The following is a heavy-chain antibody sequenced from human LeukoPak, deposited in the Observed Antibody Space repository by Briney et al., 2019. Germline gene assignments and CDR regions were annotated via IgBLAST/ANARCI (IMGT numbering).Heavy chain of an antibody. CDR1: GYTLTSYN. Sequence: ASVKVSCKASGYTLTSYNINWVRQATGQGLEWMGWMNPNSGNTGYAQKFQGRVTMTRNTSISTAYMELSSLRSEDTAVYYCARGLMVVRGVMYYWGQGTLVTVSS. CDR3: ARGLMVVRGVMYY. CDR2: MNPNSGNT. D-gene: IGHD3-10*01. V-gene: IGHV1-8*01. J-gene: IGHJ4*02.